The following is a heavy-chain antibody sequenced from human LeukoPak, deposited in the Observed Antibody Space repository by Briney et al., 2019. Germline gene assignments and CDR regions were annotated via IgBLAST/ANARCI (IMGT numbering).Heavy chain of an antibody. CDR3: ARDHGDSSGYTPSAYYYYGMDV. Sequence: ASVKVSCKASGGTFSSYAISWVRQAPGQGLEWMGGIIPIFGTANYAQKFQGRVTITADESTSTAYMELSSLRSEDTAVYYCARDHGDSSGYTPSAYYYYGMDVWGQGTTVTVSS. J-gene: IGHJ6*02. CDR1: GGTFSSYA. D-gene: IGHD3-22*01. CDR2: IIPIFGTA. V-gene: IGHV1-69*13.